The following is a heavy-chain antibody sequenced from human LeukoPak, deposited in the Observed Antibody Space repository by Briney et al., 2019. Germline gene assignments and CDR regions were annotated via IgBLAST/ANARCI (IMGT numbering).Heavy chain of an antibody. CDR3: ASRPAGTTWYGVFDY. D-gene: IGHD6-13*01. J-gene: IGHJ4*02. V-gene: IGHV4-59*11. Sequence: PSETLSLTCSVSGGSINSHYWSWIRQSPGKGLEGIGYVFNGGSTNYNPSLKSRVTMSLDTSRDQFSLRLSSVTAADTAIYYCASRPAGTTWYGVFDYWSQGTLVTVSS. CDR1: GGSINSHY. CDR2: VFNGGST.